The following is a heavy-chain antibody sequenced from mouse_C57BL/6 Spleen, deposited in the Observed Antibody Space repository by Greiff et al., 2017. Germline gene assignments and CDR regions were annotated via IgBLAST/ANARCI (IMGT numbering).Heavy chain of an antibody. CDR2: IYPGNSDT. D-gene: IGHD1-1*01. CDR1: GYTFTSYW. CDR3: TPYYDGGGGFAY. V-gene: IGHV1-5*01. J-gene: IGHJ3*01. Sequence: VQLQQSGTVLARPGASVKMSCKTSGYTFTSYWMHWVKQRPGQGLEWIGAIYPGNSDTSYNQKFKGKAKLTAVTSASTAYMELSSLTNEDSAVYYCTPYYDGGGGFAYWGQGTLVTVSA.